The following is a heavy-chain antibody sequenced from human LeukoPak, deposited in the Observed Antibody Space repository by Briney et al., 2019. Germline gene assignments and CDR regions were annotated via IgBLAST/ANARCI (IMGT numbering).Heavy chain of an antibody. CDR3: ARGYYYDSSGYLNFDY. V-gene: IGHV3-7*01. CDR2: IKQDGSEK. Sequence: GGSLRLSCSASGFTFNDYWMSWVRQAPGKGLEWVANIKQDGSEKNYLDSVKGRFTISRDNAENSLYLQMNSLRAEDTAVYYCARGYYYDSSGYLNFDYWGQGTLVTVSS. D-gene: IGHD3-22*01. J-gene: IGHJ4*02. CDR1: GFTFNDYW.